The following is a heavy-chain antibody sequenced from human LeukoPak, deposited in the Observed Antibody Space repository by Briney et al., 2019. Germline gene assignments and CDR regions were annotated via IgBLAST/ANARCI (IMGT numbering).Heavy chain of an antibody. Sequence: PGGSLRLSCAASGFTFSNYWMHWVRQAPGKGLVWVSRINSDGSSTSYADSVKGRFTISRDNAKNTLYLQMNSLRAEDTAVYYCARGSGSGYDYTYYYMDVWGKGTTVTVSS. CDR1: GFTFSNYW. D-gene: IGHD5-12*01. V-gene: IGHV3-74*01. CDR2: INSDGSST. CDR3: ARGSGSGYDYTYYYMDV. J-gene: IGHJ6*03.